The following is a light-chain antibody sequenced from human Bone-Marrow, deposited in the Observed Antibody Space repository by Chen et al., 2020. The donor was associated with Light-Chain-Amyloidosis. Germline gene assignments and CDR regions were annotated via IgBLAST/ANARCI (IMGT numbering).Light chain of an antibody. V-gene: IGLV3-21*02. Sequence: SYVLTQPSSVSLAPGQTATIARGGNNIGSTSVHWYQQTPGQAPLHVVYDDSDRPSGIPERLSGSDSGNTATLTISRVEAGDEADYYSEVWDRSSDRAVFGGGTKLTVL. CDR1: NIGSTS. J-gene: IGLJ3*02. CDR2: DDS. CDR3: EVWDRSSDRAV.